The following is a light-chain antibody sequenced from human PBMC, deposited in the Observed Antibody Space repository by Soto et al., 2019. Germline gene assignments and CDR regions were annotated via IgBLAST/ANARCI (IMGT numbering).Light chain of an antibody. CDR2: DAS. J-gene: IGKJ4*01. V-gene: IGKV3-11*01. CDR3: QPPXNSPPT. Sequence: EIVLTQSPATLSLSPGERATLSCRASQSVSSYLAWYQQKPGQAPRLLIYDASNRATGIPARFSGSGSGTDFTLTISSLDPEDFTVYSPQPPXNSPPTLGGAP. CDR1: QSVSSY.